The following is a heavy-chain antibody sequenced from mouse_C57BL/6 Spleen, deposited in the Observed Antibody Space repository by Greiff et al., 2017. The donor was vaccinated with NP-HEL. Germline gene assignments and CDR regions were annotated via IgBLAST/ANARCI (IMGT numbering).Heavy chain of an antibody. CDR1: GYTFTDYY. CDR2: INPNNGGT. V-gene: IGHV1-26*01. J-gene: IGHJ2*01. Sequence: VQLQQSGPELVKPGASVKISCKASGYTFTDYYMNWVKQSHGKSLEWIGDINPNNGGTSYNQKFKGKATLTVDKSSSTAYMELRSLTSEDSAVYYCARGSMGDYDEGVYFDYWGQGTTLTVSS. D-gene: IGHD2-4*01. CDR3: ARGSMGDYDEGVYFDY.